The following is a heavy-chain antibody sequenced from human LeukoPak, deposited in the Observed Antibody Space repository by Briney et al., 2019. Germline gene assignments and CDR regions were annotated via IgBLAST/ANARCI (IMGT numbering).Heavy chain of an antibody. V-gene: IGHV4-30-2*01. CDR1: GDSISNGGYS. D-gene: IGHD3-22*01. CDR3: ARGNSYDNSGYSQPDY. J-gene: IGHJ4*02. Sequence: SETLSLTCAVSGDSISNGGYSWSWIRQPPGKGLEWIGYIYHSGSTYYNPSLKSRVTISVDRSKNQFSLKLSSVTAADTAVYYCARGNSYDNSGYSQPDYWGQGTLVTVSS. CDR2: IYHSGST.